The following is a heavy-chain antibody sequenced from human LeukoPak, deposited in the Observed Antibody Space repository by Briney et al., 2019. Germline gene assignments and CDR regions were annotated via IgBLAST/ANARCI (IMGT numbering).Heavy chain of an antibody. J-gene: IGHJ4*02. V-gene: IGHV4-59*01. Sequence: SETLSLTCTVSGGSISSYYWSWIRQPPGKGLEWIGYIYYSGSTNYNPSLKSRVTMSADTSKDLFSLRLSSVTAADTAVYYCGRMEYYFDYWGQGTLVTVSS. D-gene: IGHD3-3*01. CDR1: GGSISSYY. CDR3: GRMEYYFDY. CDR2: IYYSGST.